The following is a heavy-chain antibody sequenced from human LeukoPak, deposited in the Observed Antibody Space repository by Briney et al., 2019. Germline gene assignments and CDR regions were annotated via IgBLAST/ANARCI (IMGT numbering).Heavy chain of an antibody. Sequence: GGSLRLSCAASGFTFSSYSMNWVRQAPGKGLEWVSSNSSSSSYIYYADSVKGRFTISRDNAKNSLYLQMNSLRAEDTAVYYCARMYYYDSSGYYYFDYWGQGTLVTVSS. CDR2: NSSSSSYI. CDR3: ARMYYYDSSGYYYFDY. D-gene: IGHD3-22*01. V-gene: IGHV3-21*01. CDR1: GFTFSSYS. J-gene: IGHJ4*02.